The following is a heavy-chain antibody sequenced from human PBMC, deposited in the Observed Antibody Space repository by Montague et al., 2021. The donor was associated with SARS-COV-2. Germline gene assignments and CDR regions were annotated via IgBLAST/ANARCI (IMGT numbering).Heavy chain of an antibody. CDR2: MHYSERP. J-gene: IGHJ4*02. V-gene: IGHV4-39*01. CDR3: ARPGPYYEISTGYFRPYYFDH. CDR1: GGSLSSTSFY. D-gene: IGHD3-9*01. Sequence: SETLSLTRSVSGGSLSSTSFYWGWHRQPPGRGLDWNGTMHYSERPYYNPSLQSRVTISADRSKNRFSLNLGSVTASDTAVYSCARPGPYYEISTGYFRPYYFDHWGQGSLVTVSS.